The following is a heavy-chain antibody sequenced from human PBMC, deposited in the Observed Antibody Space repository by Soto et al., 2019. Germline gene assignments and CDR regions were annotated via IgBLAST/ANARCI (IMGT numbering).Heavy chain of an antibody. CDR2: IFYSGTT. J-gene: IGHJ3*02. D-gene: IGHD1-26*01. Sequence: QVQLQESGPGLVKPSETLSLTCIVSGGSISPYFWSWIRQPPGEGLEWIGYIFYSGTTNYSPSLRSRVSMSIGTSKNQFSLNLTSVTAADTAIYYCARGRGGTYDAFDIWGQGTMVTVSS. V-gene: IGHV4-59*01. CDR1: GGSISPYF. CDR3: ARGRGGTYDAFDI.